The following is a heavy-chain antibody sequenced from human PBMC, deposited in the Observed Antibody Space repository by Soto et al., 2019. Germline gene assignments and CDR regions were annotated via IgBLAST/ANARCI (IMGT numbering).Heavy chain of an antibody. CDR2: IIPIFGTA. J-gene: IGHJ6*02. V-gene: IGHV1-69*13. D-gene: IGHD6-6*01. Sequence: EASVKVSCKASGGTFSSYAISWVRQAPGQGLEWMGGIIPIFGTANYAQKFQGRVTITADESTSTAYMELSSLRSEDTAVYYCARCSSSSYYYYGMDVWGQGTTVTVSS. CDR1: GGTFSSYA. CDR3: ARCSSSSYYYYGMDV.